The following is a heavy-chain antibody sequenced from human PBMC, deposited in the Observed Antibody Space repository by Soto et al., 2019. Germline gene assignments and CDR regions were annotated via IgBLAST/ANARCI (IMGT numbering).Heavy chain of an antibody. V-gene: IGHV3-30-3*01. J-gene: IGHJ6*02. CDR1: GFTFSSYN. Sequence: QVQLVESGGGVVQPGRSLRLSCAASGFTFSSYNMEWVRQAPGKGLEWVTVISFDGSNQYYADSVKGRFTISRDNSKNTVFLQMNSLRDEDTAVYYCAREVGTFYYHCGMDVWGQVTTVTVSS. CDR3: AREVGTFYYHCGMDV. D-gene: IGHD2-21*02. CDR2: ISFDGSNQ.